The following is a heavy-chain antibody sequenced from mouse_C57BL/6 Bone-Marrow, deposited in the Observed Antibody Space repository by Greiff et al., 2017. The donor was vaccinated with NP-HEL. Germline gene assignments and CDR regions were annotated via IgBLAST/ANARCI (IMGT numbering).Heavy chain of an antibody. V-gene: IGHV5-4*01. J-gene: IGHJ2*01. CDR3: ARGGGQYYFDY. Sequence: EVQGVESGGGLVKPGGSLKLSCAASGFTFSSYAMSWVRQTPEKRLEWVATISDGGSYTYYPDNVKGRFTISRYNAKNNLYLQMSHLKSEDTAMYYCARGGGQYYFDYWGQGTTLTVSS. CDR2: ISDGGSYT. CDR1: GFTFSSYA.